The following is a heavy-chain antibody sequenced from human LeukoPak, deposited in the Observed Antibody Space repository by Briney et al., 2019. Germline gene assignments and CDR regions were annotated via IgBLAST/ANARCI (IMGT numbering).Heavy chain of an antibody. Sequence: SVKVSCKASGGTFSNYAISWVRQAPGQGLEWMGGIIPIFDTTTYAQKFQGRVTITADESTSTAYMDLSSLRFEDTAVYYCARGMNRGVIIASEIYFDYWGQGTLVTVSS. CDR2: IIPIFDTT. CDR1: GGTFSNYA. V-gene: IGHV1-69*13. CDR3: ARGMNRGVIIASEIYFDY. J-gene: IGHJ4*02. D-gene: IGHD3-10*01.